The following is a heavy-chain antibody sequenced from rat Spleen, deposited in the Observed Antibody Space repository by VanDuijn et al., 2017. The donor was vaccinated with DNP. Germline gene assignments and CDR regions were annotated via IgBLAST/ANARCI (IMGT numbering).Heavy chain of an antibody. CDR1: GFTFSNYD. J-gene: IGHJ4*01. CDR3: TTDYGRGYDGHCAMDA. D-gene: IGHD1-12*02. V-gene: IGHV5-7*01. Sequence: EVQLVESGGGLVQPGRSLKLSCAASGFTFSNYDMAWVRQAPKKGLEWVATISYDGSSTYYRDSVKGRFTISRDNAKSTQYLQMDSLGSEAPAPYYCTTDYGRGYDGHCAMDAWGQGTSVTVSS. CDR2: ISYDGSST.